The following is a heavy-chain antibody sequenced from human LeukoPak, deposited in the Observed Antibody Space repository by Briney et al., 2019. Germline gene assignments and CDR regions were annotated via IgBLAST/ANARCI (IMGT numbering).Heavy chain of an antibody. V-gene: IGHV1-18*01. D-gene: IGHD2-15*01. CDR2: ISPYNGNT. CDR3: ARDRAVVVAATDY. J-gene: IGHJ4*02. Sequence: ASVKVSCKXSGYTFTTDGTSWVRQAPGQGLEWMGWISPYNGNTNYAQKLQGRVTMTTDTSTSTAYMELRSLRSDDTAVYYCARDRAVVVAATDYWGQGTLVTVSS. CDR1: GYTFTTDG.